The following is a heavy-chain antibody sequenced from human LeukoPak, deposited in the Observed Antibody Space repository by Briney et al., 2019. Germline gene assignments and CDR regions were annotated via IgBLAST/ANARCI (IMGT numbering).Heavy chain of an antibody. Sequence: SETLSLTCTVSGDSTSSYYWTWVRQPPGKGLEWIGYIYNSGSTNYNPSLKSRVTISVGPSKNQFSLKLTSVTAADTAVYYCARESAGLYSGYDWAFDYWGQGTLVTVSS. D-gene: IGHD5-12*01. V-gene: IGHV4-59*01. CDR1: GDSTSSYY. CDR2: IYNSGST. CDR3: ARESAGLYSGYDWAFDY. J-gene: IGHJ4*02.